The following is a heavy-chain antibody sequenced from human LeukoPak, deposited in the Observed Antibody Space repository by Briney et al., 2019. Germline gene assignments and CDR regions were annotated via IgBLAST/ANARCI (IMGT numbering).Heavy chain of an antibody. Sequence: GGSLRLSCAASGFTFSSYWMSWVRQAPGKGLEWEAVISYDGSNKYYADSVKGRFTISRDNSKNTLYLQMNSLRAEDTAVYYCARAKYSRFSSFDYWGQGTLVTVSS. CDR3: ARAKYSRFSSFDY. D-gene: IGHD6-6*01. V-gene: IGHV3-30-3*01. CDR1: GFTFSSYW. J-gene: IGHJ4*02. CDR2: ISYDGSNK.